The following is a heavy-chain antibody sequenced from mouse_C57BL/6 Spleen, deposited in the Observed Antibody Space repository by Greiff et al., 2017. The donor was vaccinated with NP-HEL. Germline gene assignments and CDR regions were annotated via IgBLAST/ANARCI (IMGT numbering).Heavy chain of an antibody. V-gene: IGHV1-54*01. Sequence: VQLQQSGAELVRPGTSVKVSCKASGYAFTNYLIEWVKQRPGQGLEWIGVINPGSGGPNYNVQFKGKATLTADKSSSTAYMQLSSLTSEDSAVYFCARSPYYGNSPWFAYWGQGTLVTVSA. J-gene: IGHJ3*01. CDR3: ARSPYYGNSPWFAY. D-gene: IGHD2-10*01. CDR1: GYAFTNYL. CDR2: INPGSGGP.